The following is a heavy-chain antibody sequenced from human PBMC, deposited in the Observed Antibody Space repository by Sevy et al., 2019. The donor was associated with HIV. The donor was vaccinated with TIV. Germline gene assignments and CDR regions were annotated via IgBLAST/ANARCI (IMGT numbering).Heavy chain of an antibody. CDR3: ARGGGGDVWNYGYRYYCMDV. D-gene: IGHD3-3*01. V-gene: IGHV1-8*02. Sequence: ASVKVSCKASGDTFNTFDINWVRQAPGQGLEWMGWLSPKRGSTGFAQKFQGRLTMTRDTSINTAYMELISLTSEDTAVDYCARGGGGDVWNYGYRYYCMDVWGQGTTVTVSS. CDR1: GDTFNTFD. J-gene: IGHJ6*02. CDR2: LSPKRGST.